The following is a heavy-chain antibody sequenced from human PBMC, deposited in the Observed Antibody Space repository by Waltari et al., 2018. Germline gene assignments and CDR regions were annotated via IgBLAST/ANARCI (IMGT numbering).Heavy chain of an antibody. D-gene: IGHD1-26*01. J-gene: IGHJ5*01. CDR2: VKSNIYGGVA. CDR3: ARESSGNIGWFDS. CDR1: GYTFADYA. Sequence: EVHMVESGGDLVQPGRSLRLSCRGSGYTFADYAVSWFRQAPGKGLEWVGFVKSNIYGGVAQYAASVTGRVTIARDDSENIAYLQMDSLKSEDTAVYYCARESSGNIGWFDSWGQGTLVTVSS. V-gene: IGHV3-49*03.